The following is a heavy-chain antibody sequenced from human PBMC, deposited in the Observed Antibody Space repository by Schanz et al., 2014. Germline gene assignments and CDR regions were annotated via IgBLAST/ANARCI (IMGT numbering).Heavy chain of an antibody. J-gene: IGHJ4*02. CDR3: ARDRGYCSGGSCLTFDY. CDR1: GFTFSSYA. CDR2: IDGKSTTV. Sequence: DVQLLESGGGLVQPGGSLRLSCAASGFTFSSYAMSWVRQAPGKGLEWLSYIDGKSTTVYYADSVKGRFTISRDNSKNTLYLQMNTLRAEDTAVYYCARDRGYCSGGSCLTFDYWGQGTLVTVSS. D-gene: IGHD2-15*01. V-gene: IGHV3-48*01.